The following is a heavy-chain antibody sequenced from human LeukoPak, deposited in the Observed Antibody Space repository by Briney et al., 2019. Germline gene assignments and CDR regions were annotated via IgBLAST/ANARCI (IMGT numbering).Heavy chain of an antibody. Sequence: SETLSLTCTVSDGSISSTNFYWVWIRQPPGKGLESIGSVHYSGGTYYNPSLKSRVTISVDTSKNQFSLKLSSVTAADTAVYYCARSGIVGADWGQGTLVTVSS. J-gene: IGHJ4*02. D-gene: IGHD1-26*01. V-gene: IGHV4-39*07. CDR1: DGSISSTNFY. CDR3: ARSGIVGAD. CDR2: VHYSGGT.